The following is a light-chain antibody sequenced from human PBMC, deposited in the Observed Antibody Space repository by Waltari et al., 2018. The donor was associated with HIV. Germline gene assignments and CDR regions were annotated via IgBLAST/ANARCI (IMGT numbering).Light chain of an antibody. CDR1: QDIRHY. CDR3: QEYRSAPQT. CDR2: SAS. V-gene: IGKV1-27*01. J-gene: IGKJ1*01. Sequence: IQMTQSPSSLSASVGDGLTITCRASQDIRHYLAWYQQKPGKVPNLLIHSASTLQSGVPFRFSGSGSGTDFTLTISNLQPEDVATYYCQEYRSAPQTFGQGTKVEIK.